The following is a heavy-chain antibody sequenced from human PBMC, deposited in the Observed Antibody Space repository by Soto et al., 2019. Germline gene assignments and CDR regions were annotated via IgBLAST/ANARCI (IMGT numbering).Heavy chain of an antibody. D-gene: IGHD2-21*01. CDR3: ERRAVEMGSFYFGY. CDR2: INPSGGST. CDR1: GYTFTSYY. J-gene: IGHJ4*02. V-gene: IGHV1-46*01. Sequence: QVQLVQSGAEVKKPGASVKVSCKASGYTFTSYYMHWVRQAPGQGLEWMGIINPSGGSTSYAQKFHGRVTMTRDTSTSTVYMELSSLRSEDTAVYYWERRAVEMGSFYFGYWGQGTLVTVSS.